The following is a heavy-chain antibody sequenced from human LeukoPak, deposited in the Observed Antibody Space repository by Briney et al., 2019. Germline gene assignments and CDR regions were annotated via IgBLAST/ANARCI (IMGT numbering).Heavy chain of an antibody. V-gene: IGHV3-23*01. D-gene: IGHD6-6*01. CDR1: GFTFSTYG. CDR3: ARDPYSSSPDN. Sequence: GGSLRLSCAASGFTFSTYGMTWVRQAPGKGLEWLSLISASGGSTYYADSVKGRFTISRDNSKSTLSLQLNSLRAEDTAIYYCARDPYSSSPDNWGQGTLATVSS. CDR2: ISASGGST. J-gene: IGHJ4*02.